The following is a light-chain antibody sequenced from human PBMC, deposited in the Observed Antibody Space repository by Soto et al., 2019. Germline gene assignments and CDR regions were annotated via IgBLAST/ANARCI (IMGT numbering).Light chain of an antibody. Sequence: QSALTQPRSVSGSPEQSVTISCTGTSGDIGAYSYVSWYQQHPGKAPKLMIYDVTKRPSGVPDRFSGSKSGNTASLAISGLQADDEADYYCCSYAGSYTFEVFGGGTQLTVL. V-gene: IGLV2-11*01. CDR3: CSYAGSYTFEV. J-gene: IGLJ2*01. CDR1: SGDIGAYSY. CDR2: DVT.